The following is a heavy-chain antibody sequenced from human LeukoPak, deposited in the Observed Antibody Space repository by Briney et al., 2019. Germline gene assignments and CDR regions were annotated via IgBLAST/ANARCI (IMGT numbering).Heavy chain of an antibody. D-gene: IGHD3/OR15-3a*01. J-gene: IGHJ4*02. Sequence: GGSLRLSCAASGFTFSSYSMNWVRQAPGKGLEWISFINHYGTIVYYADSVKGRFATSRDNAKNSLYLQINNVGADDTAVYYCARDQDWAFDYWGQGTLVTVS. CDR3: ARDQDWAFDY. CDR1: GFTFSSYS. V-gene: IGHV3-48*04. CDR2: INHYGTIV.